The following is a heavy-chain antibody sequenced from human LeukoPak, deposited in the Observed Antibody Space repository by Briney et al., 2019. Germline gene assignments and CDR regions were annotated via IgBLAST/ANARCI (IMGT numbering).Heavy chain of an antibody. V-gene: IGHV3-23*01. CDR1: GFTFSSYA. CDR3: ARDRGQYSGYDGY. CDR2: ISGSGGST. D-gene: IGHD5-12*01. Sequence: GGSLRLSCAASGFTFSSYAMSWVRQAPGKGLEWVSAISGSGGSTYYADSVKGRFTISRDNSKNTLYLQMNSLRAEDTAVYYCARDRGQYSGYDGYWGQGTLVTVSS. J-gene: IGHJ4*02.